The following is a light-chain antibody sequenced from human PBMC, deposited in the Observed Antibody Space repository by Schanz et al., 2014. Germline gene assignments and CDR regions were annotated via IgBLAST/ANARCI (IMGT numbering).Light chain of an antibody. V-gene: IGKV3-15*01. CDR2: GAS. J-gene: IGKJ1*01. CDR1: QSVTSN. Sequence: EIVMTQSPATLSVSPGERATLSCRASQSVTSNLAWYQQKPGQAPRLLIYGASTRATGIPARFSGSGSGTEFTLTISSLQPEDIATYYCLQDYNYPPTFGQGTKVEIK. CDR3: LQDYNYPPT.